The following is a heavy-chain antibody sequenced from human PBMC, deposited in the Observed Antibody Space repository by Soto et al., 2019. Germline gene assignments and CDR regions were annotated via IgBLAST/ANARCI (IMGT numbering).Heavy chain of an antibody. J-gene: IGHJ4*02. Sequence: QVQLQESGPGLVKPSQTLSLTCTVSGGSISSGGYYWSWIRQHPGKGLEWIGYIYYSGSTYYNPSLKRRVTLSVDPSKNQFSLKLSSVTAADTAVYYCAREGGIVGATAADYWGQGTLVTVSS. D-gene: IGHD1-26*01. CDR1: GGSISSGGYY. CDR2: IYYSGST. CDR3: AREGGIVGATAADY. V-gene: IGHV4-31*03.